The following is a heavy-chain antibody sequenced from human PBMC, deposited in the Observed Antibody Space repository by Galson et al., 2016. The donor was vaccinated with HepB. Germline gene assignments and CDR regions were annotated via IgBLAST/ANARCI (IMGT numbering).Heavy chain of an antibody. J-gene: IGHJ4*02. V-gene: IGHV5-51*01. D-gene: IGHD3-16*02. CDR2: IDPGDSET. Sequence: QSGAEVKKPGESLKISCKDSGYSFSDYWIAWVRQMPGKGLDVLGTIDPGDSETKYRPSFEGQVTISVDESIRTAYLQWSSLTTAATAVYYCVNYRRSYRPGLGFDYWGQGTPVTVSS. CDR1: GYSFSDYW. CDR3: VNYRRSYRPGLGFDY.